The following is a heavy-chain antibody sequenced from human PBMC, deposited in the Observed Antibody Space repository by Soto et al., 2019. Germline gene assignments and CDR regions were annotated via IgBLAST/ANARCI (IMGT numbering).Heavy chain of an antibody. CDR3: AKEGPITNWYFDY. CDR2: ISYDGNVA. V-gene: IGHV3-30*18. J-gene: IGHJ4*02. Sequence: QVQLVESGGGVVQPGRSLRLSCAASGFTFSNYGMHWVRQAPGKGLEWVVVISYDGNVAYYADSVKGRFTISRDNSKNTLYLQMNSRRTEDTAMYYCAKEGPITNWYFDYWGQGPLVTVSS. CDR1: GFTFSNYG. D-gene: IGHD1-1*01.